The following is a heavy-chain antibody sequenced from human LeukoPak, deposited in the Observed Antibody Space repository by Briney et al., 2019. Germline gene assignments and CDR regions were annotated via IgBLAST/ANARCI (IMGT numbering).Heavy chain of an antibody. CDR3: ARDSMGSSYGYVWGSYLPDASDI. D-gene: IGHD3-16*02. J-gene: IGHJ3*02. CDR1: GGTFSSYA. V-gene: IGHV1-18*01. Sequence: GASVKVSCKASGGTFSSYAISWVRQAPGQGLEWMGWISAYNGNTNYAQKLQGRVTMTTDTSTSTAYMELRSLRSDDTAVYYCARDSMGSSYGYVWGSYLPDASDIWGQGTMVTVSS. CDR2: ISAYNGNT.